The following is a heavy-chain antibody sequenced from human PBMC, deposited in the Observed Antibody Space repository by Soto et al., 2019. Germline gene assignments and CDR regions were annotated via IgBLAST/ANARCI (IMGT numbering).Heavy chain of an antibody. CDR2: ISYDGSNK. D-gene: IGHD2-21*01. V-gene: IGHV3-30*18. CDR3: AKGDLGYCGGDCLALFDY. Sequence: QVQLVESGGGVVQPGRSLRLSCAASGFTFSSYGMHWVRQAPGKGLEWVAVISYDGSNKYYADSVKGRFTISRDNSKNTLYLQMNSLRAEDTAVYYCAKGDLGYCGGDCLALFDYWGQGTLVTVSS. CDR1: GFTFSSYG. J-gene: IGHJ4*02.